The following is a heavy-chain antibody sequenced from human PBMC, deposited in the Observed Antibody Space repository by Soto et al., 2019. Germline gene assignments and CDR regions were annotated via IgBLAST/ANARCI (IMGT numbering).Heavy chain of an antibody. Sequence: PGGSLRLSCAASGFTFRSYAMDWVRQAPGKGLEWVAVISYDGTNKYYADSVKGRFTISRDNSKSTLSLQMNSLRPEDTAVYYCARGDSNSWSDYWGQGT. CDR1: GFTFRSYA. V-gene: IGHV3-30*01. D-gene: IGHD6-13*01. J-gene: IGHJ4*02. CDR3: ARGDSNSWSDY. CDR2: ISYDGTNK.